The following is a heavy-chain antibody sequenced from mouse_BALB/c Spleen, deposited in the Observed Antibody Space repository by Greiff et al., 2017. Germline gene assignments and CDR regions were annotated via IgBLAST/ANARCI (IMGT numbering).Heavy chain of an antibody. Sequence: VQLQQSAAELARPGASVKMSCKASGYTFTSYTMHWVKQRPGQGLEWIGYINPSSGYTEYNQKFKDKTTLTADKSSSTAYMQLSSLTSEDSAVYYCARTGLLRPWYFDVWGAGTTVTVSS. J-gene: IGHJ1*01. V-gene: IGHV1-4*02. CDR3: ARTGLLRPWYFDV. CDR2: INPSSGYT. D-gene: IGHD1-2*01. CDR1: GYTFTSYT.